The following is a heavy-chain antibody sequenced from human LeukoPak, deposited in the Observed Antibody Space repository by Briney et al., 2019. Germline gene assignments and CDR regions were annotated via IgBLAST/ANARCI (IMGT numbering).Heavy chain of an antibody. V-gene: IGHV3-74*01. CDR3: VPGGGFAV. J-gene: IGHJ4*02. D-gene: IGHD4-23*01. CDR2: IYSDGSTT. Sequence: PGESLRLSCAPSGLTISRDSMHWFRQAPAKGLVWVSRIYSDGSTTHFADSVKGRFTISRDDAKNTVHLLMNSLRADDTAVYYCVPGGGFAVWGQGSLVNVSS. CDR1: GLTISRDS.